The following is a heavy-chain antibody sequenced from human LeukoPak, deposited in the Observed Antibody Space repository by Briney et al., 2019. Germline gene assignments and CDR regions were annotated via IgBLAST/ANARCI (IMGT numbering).Heavy chain of an antibody. CDR3: ASMSGYYSKFDY. CDR2: INYSGNT. CDR1: GGSTGSAGYY. J-gene: IGHJ4*02. D-gene: IGHD3-22*01. V-gene: IGHV4-31*03. Sequence: SQTLSLTCTVSGGSTGSAGYYWSWVRQHPGKGLEWIAYINYSGNTYHNPSLKSRVTISVDTSRNQFSLKLNSVTAADTAIYYCASMSGYYSKFDYWGQGTLVTVSS.